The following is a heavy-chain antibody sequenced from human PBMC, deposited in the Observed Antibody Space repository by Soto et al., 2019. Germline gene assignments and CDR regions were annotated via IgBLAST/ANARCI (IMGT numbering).Heavy chain of an antibody. CDR2: IYYSGST. Sequence: SETLSLTCTVSGGSISSSSYYWGWIRQPPGKGLEWIGSIYYSGSTYYNPSLKSRVTISVDTSKNQFSLKLSSVTAADTAVYYCASLWFGELLSYYYCGMDVWGQGTTVTVSS. D-gene: IGHD3-10*01. J-gene: IGHJ6*02. V-gene: IGHV4-39*01. CDR1: GGSISSSSYY. CDR3: ASLWFGELLSYYYCGMDV.